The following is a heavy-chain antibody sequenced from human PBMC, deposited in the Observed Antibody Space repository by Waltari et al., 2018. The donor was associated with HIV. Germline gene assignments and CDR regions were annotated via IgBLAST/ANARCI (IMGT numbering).Heavy chain of an antibody. Sequence: VQLLESGGGRVHPGGELPITCAASGFGSGDTGLHWVRQAPGKGPEWVGRFATRRDNFAPIYTCSVEGRFNISRHDSDNTTFLHLNNLRVEDTAIYYCSVGSPDYWYFDLWGRGTLVTVSS. J-gene: IGHJ2*01. CDR1: GFGSGDTG. CDR3: SVGSPDYWYFDL. CDR2: FATRRDNFAP. V-gene: IGHV3-73*02. D-gene: IGHD6-19*01.